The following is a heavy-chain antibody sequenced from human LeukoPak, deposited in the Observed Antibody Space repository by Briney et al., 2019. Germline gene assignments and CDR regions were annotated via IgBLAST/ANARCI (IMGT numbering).Heavy chain of an antibody. CDR3: ARETYYYNSSLDAFDT. Sequence: ASETLSLTCTVSGGSISSSSYYWGWIRQPPGKGLEWIGSIYYSGTTYYNPSLKSRVTISVDTSKNQFSLKLSSVTAADTAVYYCARETYYYNSSLDAFDTWGQGTMVTVSS. J-gene: IGHJ3*02. CDR1: GGSISSSSYY. CDR2: IYYSGTT. D-gene: IGHD3-22*01. V-gene: IGHV4-39*07.